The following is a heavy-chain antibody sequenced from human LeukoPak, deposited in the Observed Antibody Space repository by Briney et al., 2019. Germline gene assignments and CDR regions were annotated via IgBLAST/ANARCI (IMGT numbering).Heavy chain of an antibody. J-gene: IGHJ4*02. CDR3: ARTQSQSGSYRYYFGY. CDR2: IYYIRYT. CDR1: GASVGSACYY. D-gene: IGHD3-16*02. V-gene: IGHV4-61*01. Sequence: SETLSLTCTVSGASVGSACYYWSWIRQPPGVGLEWFGYIYYIRYTNYNPSLKSRVTMTLDPSNNQFSLKLNSVTAADTAVYYCARTQSQSGSYRYYFGYWGQGTLVTVSS.